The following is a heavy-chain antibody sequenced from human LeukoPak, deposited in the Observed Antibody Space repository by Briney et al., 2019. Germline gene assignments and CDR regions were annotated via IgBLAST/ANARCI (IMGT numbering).Heavy chain of an antibody. D-gene: IGHD3-22*01. CDR1: GGSISSYY. J-gene: IGHJ4*02. CDR3: ARDRHDSSGYYMDY. Sequence: SETLSLTCTVSGGSISSYYWSWIRQPPGKGLEWIGYIYHSGSTNYNPSLKSRVTISVDTSKNQFSLKLSSVTAADTAVYYCARDRHDSSGYYMDYWGQGTLVTVSS. V-gene: IGHV4-59*01. CDR2: IYHSGST.